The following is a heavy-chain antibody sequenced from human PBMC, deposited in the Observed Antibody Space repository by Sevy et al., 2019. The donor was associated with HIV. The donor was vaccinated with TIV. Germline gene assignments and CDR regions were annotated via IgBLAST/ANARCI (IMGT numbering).Heavy chain of an antibody. J-gene: IGHJ4*02. D-gene: IGHD1-26*01. Sequence: GGSLRLSCAASGFTFTNYWMTWVRQAPGKGLEWVANIKPDGSAKYYADSVRGRFTISRDNAKNSLFLQMDSLRAEDTAMYYCSRGLLEGWGQRTLVTVSS. CDR1: GFTFTNYW. CDR3: SRGLLEG. V-gene: IGHV3-7*01. CDR2: IKPDGSAK.